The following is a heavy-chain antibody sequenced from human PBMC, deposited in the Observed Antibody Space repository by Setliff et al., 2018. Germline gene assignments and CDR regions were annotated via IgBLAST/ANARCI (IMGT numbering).Heavy chain of an antibody. Sequence: VASVKVSCKASGGTFSSYAISWVRQAPGQGLEWMGGIIPIFGTANYAQKFQGRVTITADESTSTAYMELSSLRSEDTAVYYCARVGRDIPPVVPAASSPHYYYYMDVWGKGTTVTVSS. CDR2: IIPIFGTA. J-gene: IGHJ6*03. CDR1: GGTFSSYA. CDR3: ARVGRDIPPVVPAASSPHYYYYMDV. D-gene: IGHD2-2*01. V-gene: IGHV1-69*13.